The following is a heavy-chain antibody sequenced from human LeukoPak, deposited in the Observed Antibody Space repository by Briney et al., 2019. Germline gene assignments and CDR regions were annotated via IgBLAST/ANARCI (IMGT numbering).Heavy chain of an antibody. CDR3: AREDTVTTNYYYGMDV. CDR2: IWYDGSNK. D-gene: IGHD4-11*01. V-gene: IGHV3-33*01. J-gene: IGHJ6*02. Sequence: GRSLRLSCAASGFTFSSCGMHWVRQAPGKGLEWVAVIWYDGSNKYYADSVKGRFTISRDNSKNTLYLQMNSLRAEDTAVYYCAREDTVTTNYYYGMDVWGQGTTVTVSS. CDR1: GFTFSSCG.